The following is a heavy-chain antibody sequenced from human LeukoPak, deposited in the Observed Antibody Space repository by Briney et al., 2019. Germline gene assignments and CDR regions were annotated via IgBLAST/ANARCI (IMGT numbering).Heavy chain of an antibody. D-gene: IGHD3-22*01. CDR2: ISYDGSNK. Sequence: GGSLRLSCAASGFTFSNAWMSWVRQAPGKGLEWVAVISYDGSNKYYADSVKGRFTISRDNSKNTLYLQMNSLRAEDTAVYYCARDSRYYYDSSGYGYYYYYMDVWGKGTTVTISS. V-gene: IGHV3-30*14. CDR3: ARDSRYYYDSSGYGYYYYYMDV. J-gene: IGHJ6*03. CDR1: GFTFSNAW.